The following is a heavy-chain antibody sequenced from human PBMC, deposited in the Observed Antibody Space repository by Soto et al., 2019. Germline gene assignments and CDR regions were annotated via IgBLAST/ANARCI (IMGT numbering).Heavy chain of an antibody. CDR1: GFTFYEYG. D-gene: IGHD4-17*01. CDR2: IKQDGSEK. CDR3: ARDGGTIKDDYGDHYYYGMDV. V-gene: IGHV3-7*03. Sequence: GGSLRLSCAASGFTFYEYGMHWVRQAPGKGLEWVANIKQDGSEKYYVDSVKGRFTISRDNAKNSLYLQMNSLRAEDTAVYYCARDGGTIKDDYGDHYYYGMDVWGQGTTVTVSS. J-gene: IGHJ6*02.